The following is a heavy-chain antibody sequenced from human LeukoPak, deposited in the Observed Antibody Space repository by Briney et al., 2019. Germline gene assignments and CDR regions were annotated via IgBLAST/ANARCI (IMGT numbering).Heavy chain of an antibody. CDR1: GGTFSSYA. Sequence: ASVKVSCKSSGGTFSSYAISWVRQAPGQGLEWMGGIIPIFGTANYAQKFQGRVTITTDESTSTAYMELSGLRSEDTAVYYCATSQNYDSSGYYYYWGQGTLVTVSS. V-gene: IGHV1-69*05. CDR2: IIPIFGTA. D-gene: IGHD3-22*01. J-gene: IGHJ4*02. CDR3: ATSQNYDSSGYYYY.